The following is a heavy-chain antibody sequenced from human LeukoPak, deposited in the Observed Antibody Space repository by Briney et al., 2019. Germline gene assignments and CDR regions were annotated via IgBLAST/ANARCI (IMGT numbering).Heavy chain of an antibody. D-gene: IGHD2-2*01. V-gene: IGHV5-51*01. CDR2: IYPDDSDT. CDR1: GYSFTSYW. CDR3: ARHQVGYCSSTSCHGDYYGMDV. Sequence: GESLKISCKGSGYSFTSYWIGLVRQMPGKGLEWVGVIYPDDSDTRYRPPLHGQVTISADKSISTAYLQLSSLKASDPAMYYCARHQVGYCSSTSCHGDYYGMDVWGQGTTVSVPS. J-gene: IGHJ6*02.